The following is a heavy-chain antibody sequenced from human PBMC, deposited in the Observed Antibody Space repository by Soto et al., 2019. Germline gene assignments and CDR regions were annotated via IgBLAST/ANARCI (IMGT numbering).Heavy chain of an antibody. D-gene: IGHD2-15*01. CDR1: GFTFSSYA. Sequence: PGGSLRLSCAASGFTFSSYAMHWVRQAPGKGLEWVAVISYDGSNKYYADSVKGRFTISRDNSKNTLYLQMNSLRAEDTAVYYCARDLRIKNLLGYCSGGSCYGAPLYYYYYGMDVWGQGTTVTVSS. V-gene: IGHV3-30-3*01. J-gene: IGHJ6*02. CDR3: ARDLRIKNLLGYCSGGSCYGAPLYYYYYGMDV. CDR2: ISYDGSNK.